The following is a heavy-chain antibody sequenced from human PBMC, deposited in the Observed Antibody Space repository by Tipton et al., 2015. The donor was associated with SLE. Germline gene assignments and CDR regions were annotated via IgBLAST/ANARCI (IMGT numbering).Heavy chain of an antibody. V-gene: IGHV4-59*01. Sequence: TLSLTCTVSGGPISSYYWSWIRQPPGKGLEWIGYIYYSGSTNYNPSLKSRVTISVDTSKNQFSLKLSSVTAADTAVYYCARASGGLAHSGPYPWWFDPWGQGTLVTVSS. CDR1: GGPISSYY. D-gene: IGHD5-12*01. CDR3: ARASGGLAHSGPYPWWFDP. J-gene: IGHJ5*02. CDR2: IYYSGST.